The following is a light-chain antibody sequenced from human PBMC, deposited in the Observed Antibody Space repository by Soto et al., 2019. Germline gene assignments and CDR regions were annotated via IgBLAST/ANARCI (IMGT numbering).Light chain of an antibody. CDR2: GAS. J-gene: IGKJ5*01. CDR3: QQYNKWPPIT. Sequence: EILLTQSPGTLSLSPGERATLSCRASHSVSSSYLAWYQQKPGQAPRLLIYGASSRATGIPARFSGSGSGTNFTLTISSLQSEDFAVYYCQQYNKWPPITFGQGTRLEI. V-gene: IGKV3-20*01. CDR1: HSVSSSY.